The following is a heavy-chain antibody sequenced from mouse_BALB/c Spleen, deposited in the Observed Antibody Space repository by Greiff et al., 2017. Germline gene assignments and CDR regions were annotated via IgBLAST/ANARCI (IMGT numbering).Heavy chain of an antibody. Sequence: QVQLKQPGAELVKPGASVKLSCKASGYTFTSYYMYWVKQRPGQGLEWIGGINPSNGGTNFNEKFKSKATLTVDKSSSTAYMQLSSLTSEDSAVYYCTRRDYYGSSQFAYWGQGTLVTVSA. CDR2: INPSNGGT. J-gene: IGHJ3*01. CDR3: TRRDYYGSSQFAY. D-gene: IGHD1-1*01. CDR1: GYTFTSYY. V-gene: IGHV1S81*02.